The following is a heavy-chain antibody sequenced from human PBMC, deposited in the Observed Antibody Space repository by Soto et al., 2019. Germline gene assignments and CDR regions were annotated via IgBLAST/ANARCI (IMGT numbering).Heavy chain of an antibody. CDR1: GGSIGNTSYY. CDR3: ARERLSSQRAKRKNAFDI. CDR2: IYYNGRT. J-gene: IGHJ3*02. Sequence: PSETLSLTCSVSGGSIGNTSYYWGWIRQSPGKGLEWIGTIYYNGRTSYNPSLKSRVTISVDTSKNQFSLKLSSVTAADTAVYYCARERLSSQRAKRKNAFDIWGQGTMVTVSS. V-gene: IGHV4-39*07. D-gene: IGHD6-25*01.